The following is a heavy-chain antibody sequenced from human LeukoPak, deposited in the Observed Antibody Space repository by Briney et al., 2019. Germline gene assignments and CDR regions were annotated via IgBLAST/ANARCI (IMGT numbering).Heavy chain of an antibody. Sequence: PGGSLRLFCAASGFTFDDYAMHWVRQAPGKGLEWVSLISGDGGSTYYADSVKGRFTISRDNSKNSLYLQMNSLRTEDTALYYCAKETASQLPYHYYYYYMDVWGKGTTVTVSS. V-gene: IGHV3-43*02. CDR3: AKETASQLPYHYYYYYMDV. CDR1: GFTFDDYA. CDR2: ISGDGGST. D-gene: IGHD2-2*01. J-gene: IGHJ6*03.